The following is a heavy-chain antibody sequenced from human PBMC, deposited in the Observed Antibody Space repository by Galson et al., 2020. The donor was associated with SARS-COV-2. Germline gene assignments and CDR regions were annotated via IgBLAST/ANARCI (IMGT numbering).Heavy chain of an antibody. V-gene: IGHV3-30-3*01. Sequence: GESLKISCAASGFTFSSYAMHWVRQAPGKGLEWVAVISYDGSNKYYADSVKGRFTISRDNSKNTLYLQMNSLRAEDTAVYYCARDKSGYKGYFDLWGRGTLVTVSS. CDR3: ARDKSGYKGYFDL. D-gene: IGHD5-18*01. CDR2: ISYDGSNK. J-gene: IGHJ2*01. CDR1: GFTFSSYA.